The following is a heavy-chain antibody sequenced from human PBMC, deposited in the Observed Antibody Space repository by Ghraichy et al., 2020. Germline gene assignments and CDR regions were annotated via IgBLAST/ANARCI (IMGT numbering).Heavy chain of an antibody. V-gene: IGHV4-39*01. CDR1: GGSITSSGYY. J-gene: IGHJ3*01. Sequence: GSLSLTCTVSGGSITSSGYYWGWVRQTPSKGLEWIGSIFYTGSTYYNPSLESRVTIPVDTSKNQLSLTLSSVTAVDTAIYYCARHLHSHHYDVWGQGTVVTVSS. CDR2: IFYTGST. CDR3: ARHLHSHHYDV.